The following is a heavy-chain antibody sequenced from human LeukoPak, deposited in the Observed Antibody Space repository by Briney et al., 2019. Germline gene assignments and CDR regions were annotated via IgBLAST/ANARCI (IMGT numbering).Heavy chain of an antibody. CDR2: ISSSSCYI. D-gene: IGHD3-10*02. J-gene: IGHJ4*02. CDR1: GFTFSGYS. Sequence: PGESVRLSCAASGFTFSGYSMNWVRQAPGKGLEWVSSISSSSCYIYYAASVKGRFTISRDNAWNSLYLQMNSLRAEDTAVYYCARVAPDYYVPGNYWGQGTLVTVSS. V-gene: IGHV3-21*01. CDR3: ARVAPDYYVPGNY.